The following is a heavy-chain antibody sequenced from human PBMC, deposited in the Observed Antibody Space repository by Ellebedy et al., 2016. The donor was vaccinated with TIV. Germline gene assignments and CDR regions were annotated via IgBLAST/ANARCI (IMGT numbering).Heavy chain of an antibody. CDR3: ASDSRFGDHPGNPSWFFDL. Sequence: AASVKVSCKASGYTFTSYYLHWVRQAPGQGLEWMGVIKPSTGSTTYAQKFQGRVTMTRYTSTSTVYMELSSLSSEDTAVYYCASDSRFGDHPGNPSWFFDLWGRGTLVTVSS. CDR1: GYTFTSYY. D-gene: IGHD3-10*01. CDR2: IKPSTGST. V-gene: IGHV1-46*01. J-gene: IGHJ2*01.